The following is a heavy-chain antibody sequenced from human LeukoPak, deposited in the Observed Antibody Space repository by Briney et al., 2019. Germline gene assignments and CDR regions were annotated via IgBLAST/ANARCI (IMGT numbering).Heavy chain of an antibody. Sequence: GASVKVSCKASGGTFSNYAISWVRQARGHGLEWMGGIIPIFGTANYAQKFQGRVTITTDESTSTAYMELSSLRSEDTAVYYCARGMVHYYMDVWGKGTTATVSS. CDR3: ARGMVHYYMDV. D-gene: IGHD3-10*01. CDR2: IIPIFGTA. V-gene: IGHV1-69*05. J-gene: IGHJ6*03. CDR1: GGTFSNYA.